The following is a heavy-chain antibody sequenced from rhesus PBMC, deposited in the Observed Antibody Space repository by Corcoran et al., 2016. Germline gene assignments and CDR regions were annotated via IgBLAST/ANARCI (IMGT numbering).Heavy chain of an antibody. V-gene: IGHV1S9*01. D-gene: IGHD4-29*01. CDR3: TRAYGSRTFDY. J-gene: IGHJ4*01. CDR1: GYTFPRYY. CDR2: INPSNGNT. Sequence: QVQLAQSGAEVRKPGASVQLSCKASGYTFPRYYMNWVRQDPGQVLEWMGWINPSNGNTGYAQKFQGRVTMTRDTSTNTAYMELSSLRSEDTAVYYCTRAYGSRTFDYWGQGVLVTVSS.